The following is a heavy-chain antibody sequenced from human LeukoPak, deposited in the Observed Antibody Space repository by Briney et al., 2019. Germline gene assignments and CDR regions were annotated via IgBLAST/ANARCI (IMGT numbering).Heavy chain of an antibody. V-gene: IGHV1-46*01. J-gene: IGHJ4*02. CDR1: GYTFTNYF. D-gene: IGHD4-23*01. CDR3: ARDGDYHGNSVLFDY. Sequence: ASVKVSCKTSGYTFTNYFIHWVRQAPGQGLEWMGIINPSGGSTTFSPKFQGRITLTRDRSTNTVYLDVSSLRSEDTAVYYCARDGDYHGNSVLFDYWGQGTQVTVSS. CDR2: INPSGGST.